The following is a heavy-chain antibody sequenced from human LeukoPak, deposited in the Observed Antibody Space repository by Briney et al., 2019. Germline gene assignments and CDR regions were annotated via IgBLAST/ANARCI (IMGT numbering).Heavy chain of an antibody. CDR2: ISYDGSNK. CDR3: ARDYDSSGYQFDY. D-gene: IGHD3-22*01. CDR1: GFTFSSYA. Sequence: TGGSLRLSCAASGFTFSSYAMHWVRQAPGKGLEWVAVISYDGSNKYYADSVKGRFTISRDNSKNTLYLQMNSLRAEDTAVYYRARDYDSSGYQFDYWGQGTLVTVSS. V-gene: IGHV3-30-3*01. J-gene: IGHJ4*02.